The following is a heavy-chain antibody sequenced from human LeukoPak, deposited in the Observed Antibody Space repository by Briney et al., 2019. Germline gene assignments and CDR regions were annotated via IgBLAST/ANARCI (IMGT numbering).Heavy chain of an antibody. CDR2: IYYSGST. CDR1: GYSISNGYY. J-gene: IGHJ2*01. Sequence: SETLSFTCSVSGYSISNGYYWSWIRQTPGKGLEWIGYIYYSGSTNYNPSLKSRLTISVDTSKNQFSLKLSSVTAADTAVYYCARVYYSSSYDYWYFDLWGRGTLVTVSS. CDR3: ARVYYSSSYDYWYFDL. D-gene: IGHD6-13*01. V-gene: IGHV4-61*01.